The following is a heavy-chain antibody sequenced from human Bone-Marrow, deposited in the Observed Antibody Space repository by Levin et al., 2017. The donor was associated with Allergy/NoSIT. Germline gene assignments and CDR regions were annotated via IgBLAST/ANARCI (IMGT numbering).Heavy chain of an antibody. Sequence: GESLKISCEASGFSMRDYLMTWIRQVPGKGFEWISYISSSGISIYSADSVRGRFSISRDIATNSLYLQMTGLRVDDTAVYYCARDVTDTSASYAFAVWGPGTVVTVSS. V-gene: IGHV3-11*01. J-gene: IGHJ3*01. D-gene: IGHD2-21*02. CDR1: GFSMRDYL. CDR3: ARDVTDTSASYAFAV. CDR2: ISSSGISI.